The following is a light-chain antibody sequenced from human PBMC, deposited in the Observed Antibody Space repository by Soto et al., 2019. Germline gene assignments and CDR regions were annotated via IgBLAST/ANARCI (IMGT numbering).Light chain of an antibody. V-gene: IGKV3-20*01. J-gene: IGKJ1*01. CDR1: ETVTGSY. CDR3: QQYSASPRT. CDR2: GAS. Sequence: IVLTQSPGTLVLSPGARATLSCRASETVTGSYLAWYQQKPGQAPLLLIHGASSRATGIPDRFSASGTGTDCTLTISILEPEDFAVDYGQQYSASPRTFGQGTKVDIK.